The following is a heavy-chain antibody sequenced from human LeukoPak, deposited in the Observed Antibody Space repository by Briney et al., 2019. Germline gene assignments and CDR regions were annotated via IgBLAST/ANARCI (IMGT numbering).Heavy chain of an antibody. Sequence: SVKVSCKASGGTFSSYAISWVRPAPGQGLEWMGGIIPIFGTADYAQKFQGRVTITADESTSTAYMELSSLRSEDTAVYYCARDVRLRPFDYWGQGTLVTVSS. CDR3: ARDVRLRPFDY. J-gene: IGHJ4*02. CDR2: IIPIFGTA. V-gene: IGHV1-69*13. CDR1: GGTFSSYA. D-gene: IGHD5-12*01.